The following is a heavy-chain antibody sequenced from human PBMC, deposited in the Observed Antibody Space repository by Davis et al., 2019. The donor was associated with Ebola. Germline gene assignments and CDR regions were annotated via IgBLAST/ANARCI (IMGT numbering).Heavy chain of an antibody. CDR2: IRSKAYGGTT. D-gene: IGHD1-7*01. J-gene: IGHJ4*02. Sequence: GESLKISCTASGFTFGDYAMSWVRQAPGKGLEWVGFIRSKAYGGTTEYAASVKGRFTISRDDSKSIACLQMNSLKTEDTAVNYCTRELGGKADYWGQGSLVTVSS. CDR3: TRELGGKADY. CDR1: GFTFGDYA. V-gene: IGHV3-49*04.